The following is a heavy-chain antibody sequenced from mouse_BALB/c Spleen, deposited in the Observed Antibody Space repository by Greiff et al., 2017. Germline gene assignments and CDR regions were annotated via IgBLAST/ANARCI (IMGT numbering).Heavy chain of an antibody. CDR3: ARDISIPSYAMDY. D-gene: IGHD2-10*02. V-gene: IGHV7-3*02. CDR1: GFTFTDYY. CDR2: IRNKANGYTT. J-gene: IGHJ4*01. Sequence: EVKVVESGGGLVQPGGSLRLSCATSGFTFTDYYMSWVRQPPGKALEWLGFIRNKANGYTTEYSASVKGRFTISRDNSQSILYLQMNTLRAEDSATYYCARDISIPSYAMDYWGQGTSVTVSS.